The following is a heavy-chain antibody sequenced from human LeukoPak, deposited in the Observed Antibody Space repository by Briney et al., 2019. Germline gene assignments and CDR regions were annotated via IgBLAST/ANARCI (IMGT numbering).Heavy chain of an antibody. D-gene: IGHD3-22*01. CDR1: GGSISSGGYS. Sequence: PSETLSLTCTVSGGSISSGGYSWSWFRQHPGKGLEWIEHIYYSGSTYYTPSLKSRFTISVDTSKNQFSLKLSSVTAADTAVYYCAREGRRNYYDSSGPIDYWGQGTLVTVSS. V-gene: IGHV4-31*03. CDR3: AREGRRNYYDSSGPIDY. CDR2: IYYSGST. J-gene: IGHJ4*02.